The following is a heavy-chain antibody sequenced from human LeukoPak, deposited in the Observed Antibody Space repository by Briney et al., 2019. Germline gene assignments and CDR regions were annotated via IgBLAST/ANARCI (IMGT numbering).Heavy chain of an antibody. V-gene: IGHV4-34*01. CDR1: GGSFSGYY. CDR3: ARGSAPRRYYYDSSGYYYVWYFDL. D-gene: IGHD3-22*01. CDR2: INHSGST. J-gene: IGHJ2*01. Sequence: SETQSLTCAVYGGSFSGYYWSWIRQPPGKGLEWIGEINHSGSTNYNPSLKSRVTISVDTSKNQFSLKLSSVTAADTAVYYCARGSAPRRYYYDSSGYYYVWYFDLWGRGTLVTVSS.